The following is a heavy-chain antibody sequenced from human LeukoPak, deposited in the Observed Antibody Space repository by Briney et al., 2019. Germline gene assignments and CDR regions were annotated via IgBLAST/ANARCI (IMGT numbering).Heavy chain of an antibody. V-gene: IGHV3-7*01. Sequence: PGGSLRLSCAASEFTFSSYWMSWVRQAPGKGLEWVANIKQDGSEKYYVDSVKGRFTISRDNAKNSLYLQMNSLRAEDTAVYYCARDSSSSQGYYYYMDVWGKGTTVTVFS. D-gene: IGHD6-6*01. CDR1: EFTFSSYW. J-gene: IGHJ6*03. CDR3: ARDSSSSQGYYYYMDV. CDR2: IKQDGSEK.